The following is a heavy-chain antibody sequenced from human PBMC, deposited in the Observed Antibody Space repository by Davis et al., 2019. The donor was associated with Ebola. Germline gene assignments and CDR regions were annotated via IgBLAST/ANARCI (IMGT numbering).Heavy chain of an antibody. CDR1: GFTFSGSA. D-gene: IGHD1-26*01. Sequence: GESLKISCAASGFTFSGSAMHWVRQAPGKGLEWVAFIRYDGSNKYYADSVKGRFTISRDNSKNTLYLHMTSLRAEDTAVYYCAKEGSRWGLRAKNWFDPWGQGTLVTVSS. CDR3: AKEGSRWGLRAKNWFDP. V-gene: IGHV3-30*02. J-gene: IGHJ5*02. CDR2: IRYDGSNK.